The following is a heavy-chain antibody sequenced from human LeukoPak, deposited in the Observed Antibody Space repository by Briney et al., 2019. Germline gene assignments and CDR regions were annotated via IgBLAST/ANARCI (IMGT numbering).Heavy chain of an antibody. J-gene: IGHJ6*03. CDR2: IYTSGST. CDR3: ARGYYDSSGPYYYYYMDV. CDR1: GGSISSYY. Sequence: SETLSLTCTVSGGSISSYYWSWIRQPAGKGLEWIGRIYTSGSTNYNPSLKSRVTMSVDTSKNQFSLKLSSVTAADTAVYYCARGYYDSSGPYYYYYMDVWGKGTTVTVSS. D-gene: IGHD3-22*01. V-gene: IGHV4-4*07.